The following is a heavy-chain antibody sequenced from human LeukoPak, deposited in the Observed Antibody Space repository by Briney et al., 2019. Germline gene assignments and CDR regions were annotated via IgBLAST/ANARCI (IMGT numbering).Heavy chain of an antibody. CDR2: ISYDGSNK. J-gene: IGHJ6*03. D-gene: IGHD4-17*01. CDR3: ANLPGGDYGDYYYYYYMDV. V-gene: IGHV3-30*18. Sequence: GGSLRLSCAASGFTFSSYSMNWVRQAPGKGLEWVAVISYDGSNKYYADSVKGRFTISRDNSKNTLYLQMNSLRAEDTAVYYCANLPGGDYGDYYYYYYMDVWGKGTTVTVSS. CDR1: GFTFSSYS.